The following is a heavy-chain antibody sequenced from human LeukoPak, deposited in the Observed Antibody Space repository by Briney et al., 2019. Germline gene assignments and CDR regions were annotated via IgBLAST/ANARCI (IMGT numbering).Heavy chain of an antibody. CDR3: ARSSLGTITAGPFDY. CDR2: ISGYNGNT. CDR1: GYTFSSYG. V-gene: IGHV1-18*01. Sequence: RASVKVSCKASGYTFSSYGIAWVRQAPGQGLEWMGWISGYNGNTNYAQKLQGRVSMTTDTSTTAAYMELRSLTSDDTALYNCARSSLGTITAGPFDYWGQGTLVTVSS. D-gene: IGHD5-12*01. J-gene: IGHJ4*02.